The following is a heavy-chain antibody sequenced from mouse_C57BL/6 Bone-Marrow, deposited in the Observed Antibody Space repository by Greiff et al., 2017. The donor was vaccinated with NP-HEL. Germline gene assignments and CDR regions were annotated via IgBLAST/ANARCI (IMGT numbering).Heavy chain of an antibody. J-gene: IGHJ3*01. Sequence: QVTLKESGPGILQSSQTLSLTCSFSGFSLSTSGMGVSWIRQPSGKGLEWLAHIYWDDDKRYNPSLQSRLTIYKDTSRNQVFLKITSVDTADTATYYCARRGYGSSYGFAYWGQGTLVTVSA. D-gene: IGHD1-1*01. CDR3: ARRGYGSSYGFAY. CDR1: GFSLSTSGMG. V-gene: IGHV8-12*01. CDR2: IYWDDDK.